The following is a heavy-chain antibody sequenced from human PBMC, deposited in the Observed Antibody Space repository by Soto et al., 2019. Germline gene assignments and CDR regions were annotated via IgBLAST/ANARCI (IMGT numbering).Heavy chain of an antibody. CDR3: ATEARGGSEPYQYRYYGMDV. J-gene: IGHJ6*02. Sequence: QVQLQESGPGQVKPSQTLSLTCTVSGGSISSGGYHWNWIRQHPGKGLEWIGNIYYSGSTSYNPSLKSRVTMSVDTSKNQSSLKLSSVTAADTAVYYCATEARGGSEPYQYRYYGMDVWGQGTTVTVSS. CDR1: GGSISSGGYH. CDR2: IYYSGST. V-gene: IGHV4-31*03. D-gene: IGHD2-2*01.